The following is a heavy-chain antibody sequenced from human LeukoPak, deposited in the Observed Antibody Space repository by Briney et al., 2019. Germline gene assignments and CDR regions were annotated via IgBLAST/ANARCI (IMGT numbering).Heavy chain of an antibody. D-gene: IGHD2/OR15-2a*01. V-gene: IGHV3-7*01. CDR3: AKYLTRAFDY. CDR2: TNQDGSNN. Sequence: GGSLRLSCAASGFTFRNLCRSWVRQAPGKGLEWVAHTNQDGSNNYYVDSVRGRFTISRDNAKNSLYLQMNSLRAEDTAVYYCAKYLTRAFDYWGQGTLVTVSS. J-gene: IGHJ4*02. CDR1: GFTFRNLC.